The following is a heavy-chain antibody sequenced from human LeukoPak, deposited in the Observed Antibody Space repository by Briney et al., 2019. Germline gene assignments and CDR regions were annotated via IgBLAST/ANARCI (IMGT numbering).Heavy chain of an antibody. J-gene: IGHJ3*02. V-gene: IGHV4-30-2*01. Sequence: SETLSLTCAVSGGSISSGSYSWSWIRQPPGKGLEWIGYIYPRGSTYYNPSLKSRVILSLDKSANQFSLNLSSVTAADTAVYYCARQRGLGAFDIWGQGTMVTVSS. CDR2: IYPRGST. CDR3: ARQRGLGAFDI. CDR1: GGSISSGSYS. D-gene: IGHD6-25*01.